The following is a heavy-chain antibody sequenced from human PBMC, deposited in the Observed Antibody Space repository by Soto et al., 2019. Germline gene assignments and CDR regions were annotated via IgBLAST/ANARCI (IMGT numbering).Heavy chain of an antibody. CDR3: AGGPKGYSYGYADY. Sequence: ASVKVSCKASGGTFSSYAISWVRQAPGQGLEWMGGIIPIFGTANYAQKFQGRVTITADESTSTAYMELSSLRSEDTAVYYCAGGPKGYSYGYADYWGQGTLVTVSS. D-gene: IGHD5-18*01. CDR2: IIPIFGTA. CDR1: GGTFSSYA. J-gene: IGHJ4*02. V-gene: IGHV1-69*13.